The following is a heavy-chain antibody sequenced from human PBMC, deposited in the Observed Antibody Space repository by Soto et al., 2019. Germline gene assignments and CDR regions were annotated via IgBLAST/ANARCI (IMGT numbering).Heavy chain of an antibody. CDR1: GYTFTSYG. D-gene: IGHD6-13*01. J-gene: IGHJ6*02. CDR3: ARELRYSSSWYQRYGMDV. V-gene: IGHV1-18*01. CDR2: ISAYNGNT. Sequence: QVQLVQSGAEMKKPGASVKVSCKASGYTFTSYGISWVRQAPGQGLEWMGWISAYNGNTNYAQKLQGRVTMTTDTSTSTAYMELRSLRSDDTAVYYCARELRYSSSWYQRYGMDVWGQGTTVTVSS.